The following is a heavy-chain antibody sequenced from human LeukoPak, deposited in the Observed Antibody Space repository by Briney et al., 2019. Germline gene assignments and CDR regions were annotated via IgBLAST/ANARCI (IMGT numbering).Heavy chain of an antibody. CDR3: ARVTVYDFWTGNYYYGMDV. V-gene: IGHV4-59*01. D-gene: IGHD3-3*01. J-gene: IGHJ6*02. CDR1: GGSISSNY. Sequence: SETLSLTCTVSGGSISSNYWSWIRQPPGKGLEWIGYIYYSGSINYNPSLKSRVTISVDTSKNQFSLKLSSVTAADTAVYYCARVTVYDFWTGNYYYGMDVWGQGTTVTVSS. CDR2: IYYSGSI.